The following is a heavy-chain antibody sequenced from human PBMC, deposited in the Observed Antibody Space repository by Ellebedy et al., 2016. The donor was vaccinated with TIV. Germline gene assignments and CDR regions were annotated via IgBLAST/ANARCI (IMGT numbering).Heavy chain of an antibody. V-gene: IGHV3-48*03. CDR1: GFTFSSYE. J-gene: IGHJ4*02. CDR2: ISSSSNII. D-gene: IGHD3-10*01. CDR3: AIPWVRGVVLGETIDY. Sequence: GESLKISCVASGFTFSSYEMNWVRQAPGKGLEWVSYISSSSNIIYYADSVKGRFTISRNNAKNSLYLQMNSLRAEDTAVYYCAIPWVRGVVLGETIDYWGQGTLVTVSS.